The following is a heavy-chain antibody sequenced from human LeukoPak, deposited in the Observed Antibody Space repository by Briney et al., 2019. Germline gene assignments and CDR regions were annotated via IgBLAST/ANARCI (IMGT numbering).Heavy chain of an antibody. Sequence: SETLSLTCTVSGGYISSYYWSWIRQPPGKGLEWIGYIYYSGSTNYNPSLKSRVTISVDTSKNQFSLKLSSVTAADTAVYYCARSSSAAAQSDYWGQGTLVTVSS. CDR2: IYYSGST. D-gene: IGHD6-13*01. V-gene: IGHV4-59*01. J-gene: IGHJ4*02. CDR1: GGYISSYY. CDR3: ARSSSAAAQSDY.